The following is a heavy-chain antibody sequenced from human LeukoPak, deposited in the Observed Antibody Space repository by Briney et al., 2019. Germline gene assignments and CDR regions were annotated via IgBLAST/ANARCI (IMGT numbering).Heavy chain of an antibody. CDR1: GFTFSSYS. CDR2: ISSSGSYI. Sequence: GGSLRLSCAASGFTFSSYSMNWVRQAPGKGLEWVSSISSSGSYIYYADSVKGRFTISRDNAKNSLYLQMNSLRAEDTAVYYCARGAARTFDYWGQGTLVTVSS. V-gene: IGHV3-21*01. J-gene: IGHJ4*02. D-gene: IGHD6-6*01. CDR3: ARGAARTFDY.